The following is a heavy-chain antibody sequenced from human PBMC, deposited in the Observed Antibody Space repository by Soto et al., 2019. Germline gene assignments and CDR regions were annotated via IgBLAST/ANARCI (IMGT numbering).Heavy chain of an antibody. D-gene: IGHD4-17*01. CDR3: ARVGGMTTVTTYFDY. CDR1: GGSISSGGYY. V-gene: IGHV4-31*03. J-gene: IGHJ4*02. CDR2: IYYSGST. Sequence: SETLSLTCTVSGGSISSGGYYWSWIRQHPGKGLEWIGYIYYSGSTYYNQSLKNRVTISVDTSKNQFSLKLSSVTAADTSVYYCARVGGMTTVTTYFDYWGQGTLVTVSS.